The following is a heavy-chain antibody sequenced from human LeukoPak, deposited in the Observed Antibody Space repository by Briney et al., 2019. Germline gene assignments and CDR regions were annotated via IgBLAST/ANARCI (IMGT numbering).Heavy chain of an antibody. J-gene: IGHJ4*02. CDR3: EKVFSGITAAGMGNY. CDR2: ISGSGGST. Sequence: PGGSLRLSCAASGFTFSSYAMSWVRQAPGKGLEWVSAISGSGGSTYYADSVKGRFTISRDNSKSTLYLQMNSLRAEDTAVYYCEKVFSGITAAGMGNYWGQGTLVTVSS. D-gene: IGHD6-13*01. CDR1: GFTFSSYA. V-gene: IGHV3-23*01.